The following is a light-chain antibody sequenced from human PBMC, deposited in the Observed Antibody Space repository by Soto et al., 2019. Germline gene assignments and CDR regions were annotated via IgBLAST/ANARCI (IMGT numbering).Light chain of an antibody. CDR1: SSNIGSNY. V-gene: IGLV1-47*01. CDR2: RAS. Sequence: QSVLTQPPSASGTPGQRVTISCSGSSSNIGSNYVYWYQQVPGTAPRLLMYRASQRPSGVPDRFSGSKSGTSAALAISGRRSEEEDDDYCAAWDDTLNGLVFGGGTKLTVL. CDR3: AAWDDTLNGLV. J-gene: IGLJ2*01.